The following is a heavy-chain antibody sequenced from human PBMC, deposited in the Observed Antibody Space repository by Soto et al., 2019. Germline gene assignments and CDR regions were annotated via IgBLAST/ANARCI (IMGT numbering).Heavy chain of an antibody. CDR2: ISGYNCYT. CDR1: GYNCNTYG. Sequence: QVQLMQSGAEVRRPGTSMRISCTTSGYNCNTYGIIWVRQAPGQGLEWMGWISGYNCYTKYAQNFEERVTLRTDPSTSTAFLELRNLRSGDTALYFCARDRDYSHTDADIDYWGQGTLVTVSS. J-gene: IGHJ4*02. CDR3: ARDRDYSHTDADIDY. D-gene: IGHD3-10*01. V-gene: IGHV1-18*01.